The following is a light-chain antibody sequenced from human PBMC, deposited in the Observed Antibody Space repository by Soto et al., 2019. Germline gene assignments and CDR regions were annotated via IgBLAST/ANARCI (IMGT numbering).Light chain of an antibody. CDR1: QNVDSK. CDR2: GVS. V-gene: IGKV3-15*01. CDR3: EQYNSSLHT. J-gene: IGKJ1*01. Sequence: EIVMTQSPAALSVSPGERATLSCRASQNVDSKLAWYQHKPGQAPRLLIYGVSTRVTGIPIRFSGSGSGTEFTLTINSLQAEDYAVAYCEQYNSSLHTFLQGTKV.